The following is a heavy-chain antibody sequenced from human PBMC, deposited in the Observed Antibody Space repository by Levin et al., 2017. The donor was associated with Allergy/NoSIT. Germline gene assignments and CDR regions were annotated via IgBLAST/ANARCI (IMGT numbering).Heavy chain of an antibody. Sequence: SETLSLTCTVSGASISSYYWSWIRQPPGKGLEWIGYIYYSRSTNYNASLKSRVTISVDTSNKQFSLRLSSVTAADTAVYYCARMHYYGSEYYFDYWGQGTLVTVSS. V-gene: IGHV4-59*01. J-gene: IGHJ4*02. CDR2: IYYSRST. CDR1: GASISSYY. D-gene: IGHD3-10*01. CDR3: ARMHYYGSEYYFDY.